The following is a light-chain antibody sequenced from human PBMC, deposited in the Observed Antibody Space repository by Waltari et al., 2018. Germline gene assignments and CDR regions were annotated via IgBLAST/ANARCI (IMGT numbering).Light chain of an antibody. Sequence: QSALAPPASVSGSPGQSIPISCSGTNSDVGDYHSFSWYQQFPGKAHQLLIYDVSSRPSGISNRFSGSKSGNTASLTISGLQAEDEADYYCSSYSTSTALDVFGTGTKVTVL. CDR1: NSDVGDYHS. J-gene: IGLJ1*01. V-gene: IGLV2-14*03. CDR3: SSYSTSTALDV. CDR2: DVS.